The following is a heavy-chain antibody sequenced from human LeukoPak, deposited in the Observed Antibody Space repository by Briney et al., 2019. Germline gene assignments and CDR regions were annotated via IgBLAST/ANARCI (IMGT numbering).Heavy chain of an antibody. D-gene: IGHD2-15*01. CDR2: ISSSSSYI. V-gene: IGHV3-21*01. CDR3: ARDCSGGSCYSAYWFDP. J-gene: IGHJ5*02. Sequence: GGSLRLSCAASGFTFSSYSMNWVRQAPGKGLEWVSSISSSSSYIYYADSVKGRFTISRDNAKNSLYLQMNSLRAEDTAVYYCARDCSGGSCYSAYWFDPWGQGTLVTVPS. CDR1: GFTFSSYS.